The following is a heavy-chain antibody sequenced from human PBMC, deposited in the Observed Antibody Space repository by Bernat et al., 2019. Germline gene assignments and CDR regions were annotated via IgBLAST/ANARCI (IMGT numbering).Heavy chain of an antibody. D-gene: IGHD6-6*01. Sequence: QVQLVESGGGVVQPGRSLRLSCAASGFTFSSYGMHWVRQAPGKGLEWVAVISYDGSNKYYAESVKGRFTISRDNSKNTLYLQMNSLRAEDTAVYYCAKERYSSSSQQDSDWGQGTLVTVSS. J-gene: IGHJ4*02. CDR1: GFTFSSYG. CDR2: ISYDGSNK. V-gene: IGHV3-30*18. CDR3: AKERYSSSSQQDSD.